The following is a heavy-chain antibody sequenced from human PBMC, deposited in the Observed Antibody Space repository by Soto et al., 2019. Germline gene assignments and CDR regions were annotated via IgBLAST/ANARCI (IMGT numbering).Heavy chain of an antibody. D-gene: IGHD2-2*01. CDR3: ARVRYEDIVVVPAAYDYYGMDV. V-gene: IGHV1-46*01. CDR1: GYTFTSYY. CDR2: INPSGGST. Sequence: SVKVSCKESGYTFTSYYMHWVRQAPGQGLEWMGIINPSGGSTSYAQKFQGRVTMTRDTSTSTVYMELSSLRSEDTAVYYCARVRYEDIVVVPAAYDYYGMDVWGQGTTVPGSS. J-gene: IGHJ6*02.